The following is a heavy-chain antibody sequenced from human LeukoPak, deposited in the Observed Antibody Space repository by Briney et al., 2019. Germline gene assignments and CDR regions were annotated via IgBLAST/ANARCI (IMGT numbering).Heavy chain of an antibody. CDR1: RFTLSISI. D-gene: IGHD3-22*01. Sequence: GGSLRLSCASSRFTLSISIFHWVRQAPGKGLEWVAAMSYDGFSKYYADSVKGRFTISRDDSRSTVDLHLSSLGPDDTAVYYCAREGHTSGYCGSFDNWGQGTAVAVSS. CDR3: AREGHTSGYCGSFDN. V-gene: IGHV3-33*05. CDR2: MSYDGFSK. J-gene: IGHJ4*03.